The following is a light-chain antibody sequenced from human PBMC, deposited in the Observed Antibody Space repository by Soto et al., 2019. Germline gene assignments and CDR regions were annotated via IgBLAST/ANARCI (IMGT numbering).Light chain of an antibody. CDR1: QSIRSL. CDR2: DAS. V-gene: IGKV1-5*01. CDR3: QQYQTYST. Sequence: DIQMTQSPSTLSASVGARVTITCRASQSIRSLLAWYQQNPGKAPKVLIYDASSLGSGVPSRFSGSGSGTEFTLTISILQPDDFATYFCQQYQTYSTFGQGTRLEIK. J-gene: IGKJ5*01.